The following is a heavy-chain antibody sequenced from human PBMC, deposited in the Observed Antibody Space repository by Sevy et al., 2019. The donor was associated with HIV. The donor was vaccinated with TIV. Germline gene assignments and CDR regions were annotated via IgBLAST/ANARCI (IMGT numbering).Heavy chain of an antibody. V-gene: IGHV3-23*01. CDR1: GFTFSSYA. J-gene: IGHJ4*02. CDR2: ISGSGGST. CDR3: AKGDSSGYYYVRGVIDY. D-gene: IGHD3-22*01. Sequence: GGSLRLSCAASGFTFSSYAMSWVRQAPGKGLEWVSAISGSGGSTYYADSVKGRFTISRDNSKNTLYLQMNSLRAEETAVYYCAKGDSSGYYYVRGVIDYWGQGTLVTVSS.